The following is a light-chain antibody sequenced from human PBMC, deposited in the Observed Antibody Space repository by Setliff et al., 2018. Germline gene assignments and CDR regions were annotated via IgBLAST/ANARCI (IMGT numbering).Light chain of an antibody. J-gene: IGLJ1*01. CDR1: SSDVGGYNY. CDR3: SSYAGSNTPYV. V-gene: IGLV2-14*03. Sequence: QSVLTQPASVSGSPGQSITISCTGTSSDVGGYNYVSWYQQHPGKAPKVMIYDVSTRPSGVSNRFSGSKSGNTASLTVSGLQAEDEADYYCSSYAGSNTPYVFGTGTKVTVL. CDR2: DVS.